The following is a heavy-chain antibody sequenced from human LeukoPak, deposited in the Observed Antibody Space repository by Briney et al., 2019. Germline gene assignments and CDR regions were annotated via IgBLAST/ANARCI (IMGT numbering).Heavy chain of an antibody. J-gene: IGHJ2*01. CDR2: IHYSGST. CDR1: GGSISTYY. D-gene: IGHD4/OR15-4a*01. CDR3: GRGLTSSDWYFDL. Sequence: TSETLSLTCTVSGGSISTYYWSWIRQPPGKGLEWIAYIHYSGSTNYNPSLRSRVTISVDTSKNQFSLKLSSVTAADTAVYYCGRGLTSSDWYFDLWGRGTLVTVSS. V-gene: IGHV4-59*01.